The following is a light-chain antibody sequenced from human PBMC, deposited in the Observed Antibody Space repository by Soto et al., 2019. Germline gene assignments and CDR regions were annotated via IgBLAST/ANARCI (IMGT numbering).Light chain of an antibody. Sequence: EIVLTHSPSTLSLSSGARSNLSCRASQSVSKNYLAWYKQTPRQAPRLLIYGASNRATGIPDSLSGSGPGTDFTLTISRLAPEDSAVYYCQQYGSPGTFGHGTKVDIK. V-gene: IGKV3-20*01. J-gene: IGKJ1*01. CDR3: QQYGSPGT. CDR1: QSVSKNY. CDR2: GAS.